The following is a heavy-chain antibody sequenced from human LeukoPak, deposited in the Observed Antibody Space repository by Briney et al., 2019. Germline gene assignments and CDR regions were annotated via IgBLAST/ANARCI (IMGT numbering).Heavy chain of an antibody. Sequence: ASVKLSCKVSGYTLSNLSMHWVRQAPGKGLEWMGGIVPKDGETIYAQKFQGRVTMTEDTSTDTAYMELSSLRSEDTAVYYCATDIFPPSAITMVRGVHFDYWGQGTLVTVSS. J-gene: IGHJ4*02. CDR1: GYTLSNLS. D-gene: IGHD3-10*01. CDR3: ATDIFPPSAITMVRGVHFDY. V-gene: IGHV1-24*01. CDR2: IVPKDGET.